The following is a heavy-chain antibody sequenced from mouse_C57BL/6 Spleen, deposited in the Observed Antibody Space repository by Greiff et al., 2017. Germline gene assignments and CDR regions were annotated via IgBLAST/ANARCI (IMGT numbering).Heavy chain of an antibody. V-gene: IGHV3-6*01. CDR3: ARKGTIYYDYDGFDY. CDR1: GYSITSGYY. Sequence: ESGPGLVKPSQSLSLTCSVTGYSITSGYYWNWIRQFPGNKLEWMGYISYDGSNNYNPSLKNRISITRDTSKNQFFLKLNSVTTEDTATYYCARKGTIYYDYDGFDYWGQGTTLTVSS. J-gene: IGHJ2*01. D-gene: IGHD2-4*01. CDR2: ISYDGSN.